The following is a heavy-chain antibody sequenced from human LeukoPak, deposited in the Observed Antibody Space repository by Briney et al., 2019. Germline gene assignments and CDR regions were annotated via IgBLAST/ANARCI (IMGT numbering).Heavy chain of an antibody. Sequence: AASVKVSCKVSGYTLTELSMHWVRQAPGKGLEWMGGFDPEDGETIYAQKFQGRVTMTRDMSTSTVYMELSSLRSEDTAVYYCSRGRLNYDSGGYYDNPHLDYWGQGTLVTVSS. V-gene: IGHV1-24*01. CDR3: SRGRLNYDSGGYYDNPHLDY. J-gene: IGHJ4*02. D-gene: IGHD3-22*01. CDR1: GYTLTELS. CDR2: FDPEDGET.